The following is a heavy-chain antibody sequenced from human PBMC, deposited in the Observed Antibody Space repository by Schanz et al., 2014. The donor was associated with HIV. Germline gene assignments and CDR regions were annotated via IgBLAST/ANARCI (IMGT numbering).Heavy chain of an antibody. CDR3: ARDGGEA. D-gene: IGHD3-16*01. V-gene: IGHV3-7*01. Sequence: EVQLVESGGGLVQPGGSLRLSCAASGFTFSRYWMTWVRQAPGKGLEWVANIKEDGSEKYHADSVKGRFTISRDNAKNSLLLQMESLRAEDTAVYYCARDGGEAWGQGTTVTVSS. CDR2: IKEDGSEK. CDR1: GFTFSRYW. J-gene: IGHJ6*02.